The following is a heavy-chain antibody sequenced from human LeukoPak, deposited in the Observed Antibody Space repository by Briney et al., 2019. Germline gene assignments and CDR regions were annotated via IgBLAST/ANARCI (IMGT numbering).Heavy chain of an antibody. CDR1: GGSISSSSYY. D-gene: IGHD3-10*01. Sequence: SETLSLTCTVSGGSISSSSYYWGWIRQPPGEGLEWIGSIYYSGSTYYNPSLKSRVTISVDTSKSQFFLKLSSVTAADTAVYYCARRSPITMVRGVMRGYYFDYWGQGTLVTVSS. CDR3: ARRSPITMVRGVMRGYYFDY. CDR2: IYYSGST. J-gene: IGHJ4*02. V-gene: IGHV4-39*01.